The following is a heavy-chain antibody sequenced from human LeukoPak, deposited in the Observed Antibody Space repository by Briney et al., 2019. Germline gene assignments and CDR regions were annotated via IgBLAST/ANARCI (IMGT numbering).Heavy chain of an antibody. D-gene: IGHD2-2*01. CDR2: ISYSGTT. Sequence: SETLSLTCTVAGGSISSHYWGWIRQPPGKGLEWIGYISYSGTTNYNPSLTSRVTISVDTSKNQFSLRLSSVTAADTAVYHCARIGVVPAATYSSVPPYFYYYVDVWGIGTTVTVSS. V-gene: IGHV4-59*11. CDR3: ARIGVVPAATYSSVPPYFYYYVDV. CDR1: GGSISSHY. J-gene: IGHJ6*03.